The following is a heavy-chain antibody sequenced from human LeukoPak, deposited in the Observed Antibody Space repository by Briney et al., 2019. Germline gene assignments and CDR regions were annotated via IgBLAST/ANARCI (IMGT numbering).Heavy chain of an antibody. CDR1: GGSISSFY. CDR3: VRVRGSYPYYFDD. V-gene: IGHV4-59*01. D-gene: IGHD1-26*01. Sequence: PSETLSLTCTVSGGSISSFYWSWIRQPPGKGLDLIGYIYYSGSTNYNPSLNSRVTISVDTSKNQFSLKLSSVTAADTAVYYCVRVRGSYPYYFDDWRQVTLVTVSS. CDR2: IYYSGST. J-gene: IGHJ4*02.